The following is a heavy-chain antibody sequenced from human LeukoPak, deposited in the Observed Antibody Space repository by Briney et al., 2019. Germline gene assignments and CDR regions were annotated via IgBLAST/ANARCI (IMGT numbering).Heavy chain of an antibody. CDR3: ARDLDYGGRSNFDH. D-gene: IGHD4-23*01. CDR2: IRGRGDST. Sequence: GGSLRLSCAASGFAFRTYAMTWVRQAPARGLEWVAAIRGRGDSTFYADSAEGRFTISRDNPKNTLYLQMNSLRAEDTAVYYCARDLDYGGRSNFDHWGQGTLVTVS. J-gene: IGHJ4*02. V-gene: IGHV3-23*01. CDR1: GFAFRTYA.